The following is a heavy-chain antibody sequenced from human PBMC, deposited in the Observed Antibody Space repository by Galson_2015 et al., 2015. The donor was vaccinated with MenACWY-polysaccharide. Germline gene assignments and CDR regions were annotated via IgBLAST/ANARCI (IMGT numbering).Heavy chain of an antibody. Sequence: SVKVSCKVSGYTLTELSMHWVRQAPGKGLEWMGGFDPEDGETIYAQKFQGRVTMTEDTSTDTAYMELSSLRSEDTAVYYCATITIFGGTFAFDPWGQGTLVTVSS. J-gene: IGHJ5*02. CDR1: GYTLTELS. D-gene: IGHD3-3*01. CDR3: ATITIFGGTFAFDP. V-gene: IGHV1-24*01. CDR2: FDPEDGET.